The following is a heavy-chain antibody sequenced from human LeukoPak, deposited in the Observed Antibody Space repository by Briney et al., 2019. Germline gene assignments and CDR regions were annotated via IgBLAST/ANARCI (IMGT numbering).Heavy chain of an antibody. CDR3: ARHLRSTSTSFDY. CDR2: INHSGST. V-gene: IGHV4-34*01. D-gene: IGHD2-2*01. J-gene: IGHJ4*02. Sequence: SETLSLTCAVYGGSFSGYYWSWIRQPPGKGLEWIGEINHSGSTNYNPSLKSRVTISGDTSKNQFSLKLSSVTAADTAVYYCARHLRSTSTSFDYWGRGTLLTVSS. CDR1: GGSFSGYY.